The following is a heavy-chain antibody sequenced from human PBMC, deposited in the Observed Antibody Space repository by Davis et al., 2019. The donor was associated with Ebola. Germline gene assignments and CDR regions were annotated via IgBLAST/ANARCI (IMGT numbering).Heavy chain of an antibody. D-gene: IGHD1-26*01. CDR1: GFTFSSYW. CDR2: IKHDGSER. CDR3: AKEVGATTLVLGY. J-gene: IGHJ4*02. V-gene: IGHV3-7*01. Sequence: GESLKISCAASGFTFSSYWMTWVRQAPGKGLEWVANIKHDGSERYYVDSVKGRFTISRDNARNSLYLQMNSLRAEDTAVYYCAKEVGATTLVLGYWGQGTLVTVSS.